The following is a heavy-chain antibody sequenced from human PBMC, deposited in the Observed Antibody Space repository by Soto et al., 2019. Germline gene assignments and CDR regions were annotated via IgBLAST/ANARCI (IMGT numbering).Heavy chain of an antibody. Sequence: TSETLSLTCTVSGGSISSYYWAWIRQPPGKALEWIGHTYHSGNPYYNPSLKSRVIISVDRSKNQLSLKVRSVTAADTAVYYCARHNYGSGSTYFDYWGQGTLVTVSS. V-gene: IGHV4-59*08. J-gene: IGHJ4*02. D-gene: IGHD3-10*01. CDR3: ARHNYGSGSTYFDY. CDR1: GGSISSYY. CDR2: TYHSGNP.